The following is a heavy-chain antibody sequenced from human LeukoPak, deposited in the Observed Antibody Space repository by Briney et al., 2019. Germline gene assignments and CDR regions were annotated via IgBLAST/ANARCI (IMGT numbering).Heavy chain of an antibody. CDR2: IYHSGST. D-gene: IGHD5-18*01. V-gene: IGHV4-38-2*02. J-gene: IGHJ5*02. Sequence: SETLSLTCTVSGYSISSGYYWGWIRPPPGKGLEWIGSIYHSGSTYYNPSLKSRVTISVDTSKNQFSLKLSSVTAADTAVYYCARDHRGYSYGYAANWFDPWGQGTLVTVSS. CDR1: GYSISSGYY. CDR3: ARDHRGYSYGYAANWFDP.